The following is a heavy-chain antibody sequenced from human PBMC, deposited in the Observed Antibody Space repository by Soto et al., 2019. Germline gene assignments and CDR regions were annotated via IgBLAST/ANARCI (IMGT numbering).Heavy chain of an antibody. CDR2: IYYSGST. CDR3: AIASAAGYYYYGIGV. CDR1: DDCSCRGGYY. D-gene: IGHD6-13*01. J-gene: IGHJ6*01. V-gene: IGHV4-31*03. Sequence: TCRVADDCSCRGGYYRRRKRQHPGKGLEWIGYIYYSGSTYYNPSLKSRVTISVDTSKNQFSLKLSSVTAADTAVYYCAIASAAGYYYYGIGVWGQATTVSVSS.